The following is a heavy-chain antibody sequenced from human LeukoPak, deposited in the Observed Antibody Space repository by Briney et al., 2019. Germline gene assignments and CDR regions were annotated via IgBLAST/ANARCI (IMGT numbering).Heavy chain of an antibody. CDR1: GFTFSSYG. CDR3: AKEAITFGGVIVRSSFDY. Sequence: GGSLRLSCAASGFTFSSYGMHWVRQAPGKGLEWVAFIRYDGSNKYYADSVKGRFTISRDNSKNTLYLQMNSLRAEDTAVYYCAKEAITFGGVIVRSSFDYWGQGTLVTVSS. J-gene: IGHJ4*02. D-gene: IGHD3-16*02. V-gene: IGHV3-30*02. CDR2: IRYDGSNK.